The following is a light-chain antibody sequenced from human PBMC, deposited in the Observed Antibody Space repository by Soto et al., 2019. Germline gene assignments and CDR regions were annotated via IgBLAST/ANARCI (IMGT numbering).Light chain of an antibody. J-gene: IGLJ3*02. CDR3: HAIAGSGTWV. Sequence: QSALTQPPSASGSPGQSVTISCTGTNSDVGGYNYVSWYQQYPGKAPKLLIYAVTKRPSGVPDRFSGSKSGNTAYLTVSGLQAEYEADYYCHAIAGSGTWVFGGGTQLPVL. CDR2: AVT. V-gene: IGLV2-8*01. CDR1: NSDVGGYNY.